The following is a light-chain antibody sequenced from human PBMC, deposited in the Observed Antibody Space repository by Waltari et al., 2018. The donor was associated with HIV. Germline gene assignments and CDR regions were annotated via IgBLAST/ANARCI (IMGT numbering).Light chain of an antibody. J-gene: IGLJ2*01. CDR2: DDS. Sequence: SYVLTQPPSVSVAPGQTARITCRGNSVRSKSVHWYQQKSGQAPVLVVYDDSDRPSGIPERFSGSNSGNTATLTISRVEDGDEADYYCQVCVDNSVIFAGGTRLTVL. CDR3: QVCVDNSVI. CDR1: SVRSKS. V-gene: IGLV3-21*02.